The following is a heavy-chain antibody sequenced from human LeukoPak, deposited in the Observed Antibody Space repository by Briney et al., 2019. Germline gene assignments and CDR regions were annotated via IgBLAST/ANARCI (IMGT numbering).Heavy chain of an antibody. J-gene: IGHJ5*02. CDR3: ARVGYCSSTSCYNRRGWFDP. D-gene: IGHD2-2*02. V-gene: IGHV4-34*01. Sequence: PSETLSLTCAVYGGSFSGYYWSWIRQPPGKGLEWIGEINHSGSTNYNPSLKSRVTISVGTSKNQFSLKLSSVTAADTAVYYCARVGYCSSTSCYNRRGWFDPWGQGTLVTVSS. CDR1: GGSFSGYY. CDR2: INHSGST.